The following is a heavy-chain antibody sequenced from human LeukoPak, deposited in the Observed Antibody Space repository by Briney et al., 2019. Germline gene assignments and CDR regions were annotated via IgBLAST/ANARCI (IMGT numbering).Heavy chain of an antibody. J-gene: IGHJ6*03. Sequence: ASVKVSCKASGYTFTSYNINWVRQAPGQGLEWMAGMHPNNGDTGYAQKFQDRVTVTSNTSISTAYMELRSLTSEDTAVYYCARELIVLEPAARRYNYYMDVWGIGTTVSVSS. CDR2: MHPNNGDT. V-gene: IGHV1-8*03. CDR3: ARELIVLEPAARRYNYYMDV. D-gene: IGHD2-2*01. CDR1: GYTFTSYN.